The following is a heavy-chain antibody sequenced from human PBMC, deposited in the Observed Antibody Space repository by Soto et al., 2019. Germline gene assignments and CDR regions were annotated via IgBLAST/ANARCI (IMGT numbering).Heavy chain of an antibody. CDR2: INPSGGST. Sequence: ASVKVSCKASGYTFTRYYMHWVRQAPGQGLEWMGIINPSGGSTSYAQKFQGRVTMTRDTSTSTVYMELSSLRSEDTAVYYCARSPLIVVVTFYYYYGMDVWGQRTTVTVSS. CDR3: ARSPLIVVVTFYYYYGMDV. CDR1: GYTFTRYY. V-gene: IGHV1-46*01. J-gene: IGHJ6*02. D-gene: IGHD3-22*01.